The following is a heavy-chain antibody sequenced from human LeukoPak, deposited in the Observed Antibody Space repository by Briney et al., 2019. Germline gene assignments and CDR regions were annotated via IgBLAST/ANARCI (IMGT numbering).Heavy chain of an antibody. CDR2: ISGGSEYT. CDR1: GFTYSTSA. V-gene: IGHV3-23*01. J-gene: IGHJ4*02. D-gene: IGHD3-16*02. Sequence: GGSLRLSCTASGFTYSTSAMSWVRQAPGKGLEWVSSISGGSEYTWSADSVKGRFSISRDNSKNTLYLQMNSLRAEDTAVYFCAKWGSVSGTSRSVDYWGQGTLVTVSS. CDR3: AKWGSVSGTSRSVDY.